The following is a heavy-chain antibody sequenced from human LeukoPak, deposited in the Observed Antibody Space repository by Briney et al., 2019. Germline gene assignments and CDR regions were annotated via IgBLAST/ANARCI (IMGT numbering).Heavy chain of an antibody. Sequence: GGSLRLSCAASGFTFSSSFKSWVRQTPGKGLEWVANIAQDGGEKNYVVSVEGRFTISRDNAKNSLYLEMNLLRAEDTAVYYCAREWNIQYSMGVDYWGQGTLVTVSS. V-gene: IGHV3-7*01. CDR1: GFTFSSSF. CDR3: AREWNIQYSMGVDY. J-gene: IGHJ4*02. CDR2: IAQDGGEK. D-gene: IGHD3-3*01.